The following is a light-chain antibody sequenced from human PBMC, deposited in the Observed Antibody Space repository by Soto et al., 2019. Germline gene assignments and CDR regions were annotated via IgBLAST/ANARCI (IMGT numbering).Light chain of an antibody. Sequence: EIVLTQSPATLSLSPGERATLSCRASQIVGTYLAWYQQKPGQAPRLLIYDASNRATGIPARFSGSGSGTDFTLTISSLEPEDCAVYYCQPRSNWLFGPGTKVDIK. CDR3: QPRSNWL. V-gene: IGKV3-11*01. CDR1: QIVGTY. J-gene: IGKJ3*01. CDR2: DAS.